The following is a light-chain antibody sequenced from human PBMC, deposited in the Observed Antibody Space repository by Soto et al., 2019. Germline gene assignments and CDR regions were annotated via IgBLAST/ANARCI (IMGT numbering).Light chain of an antibody. CDR3: LQYGVLLWT. V-gene: IGKV3-20*01. CDR1: QSVTANY. J-gene: IGKJ1*01. CDR2: AAS. Sequence: EIALTQSPGTLSLSPGERATLSCRASQSVTANYLAWYQQKPGQAPRLLIYAASIGATGVPDRFSGSGSGTDFTLTISRLEPEDFAVYSCLQYGVLLWTFGQGTKVEIK.